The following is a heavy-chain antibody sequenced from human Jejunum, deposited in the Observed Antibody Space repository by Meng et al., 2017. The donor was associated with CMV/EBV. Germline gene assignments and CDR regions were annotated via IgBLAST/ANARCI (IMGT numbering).Heavy chain of an antibody. V-gene: IGHV3-23*01. CDR3: ARDQIVVVPAGGFDS. D-gene: IGHD2-2*01. Sequence: SGFIFISSSMSWVRQAPGTGLEWVASISGHSGHTEYADSAKGRFTITRDISENTLNLFMTDLRDEDTAIYYCARDQIVVVPAGGFDSWGQGTLVTVSS. J-gene: IGHJ4*02. CDR1: GFIFISSS. CDR2: ISGHSGHT.